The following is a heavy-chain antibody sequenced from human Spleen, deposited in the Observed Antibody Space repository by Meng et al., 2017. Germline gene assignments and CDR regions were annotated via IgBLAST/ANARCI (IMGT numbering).Heavy chain of an antibody. CDR3: AHETGPANPVTTYTGYFDY. J-gene: IGHJ4*02. D-gene: IGHD4-17*01. CDR2: IYWNDDK. Sequence: SGPTLVKPTQTLTLTCTFSGFSLTTSGVGVGWIRQPPGKALEWLALIYWNDDKRYSPFLKSRLTITKDTAKNQVVLTMTNMDPVDTATYYCAHETGPANPVTTYTGYFDYWGQGTLVTVSS. V-gene: IGHV2-5*01. CDR1: GFSLTTSGVG.